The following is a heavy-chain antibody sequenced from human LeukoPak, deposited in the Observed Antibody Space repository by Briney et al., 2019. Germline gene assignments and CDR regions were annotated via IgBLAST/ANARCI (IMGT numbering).Heavy chain of an antibody. J-gene: IGHJ4*02. CDR1: GFTVSSNY. CDR3: ARDCSSSSCYGNGVY. D-gene: IGHD2-2*01. V-gene: IGHV3-66*01. Sequence: GGSLRLSCAASGFTVSSNYMNWVRQAPGKGLQWVSIIFSDGSTYYAGSVKGRFTISRDNSKNTLHLQMNSLRAEDTAVYYCARDCSSSSCYGNGVYWGQGTLVTVSS. CDR2: IFSDGST.